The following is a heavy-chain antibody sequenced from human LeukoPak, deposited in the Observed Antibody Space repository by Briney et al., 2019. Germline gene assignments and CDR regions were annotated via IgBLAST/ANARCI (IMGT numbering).Heavy chain of an antibody. CDR3: ARADIVVVPAASFDY. D-gene: IGHD2-2*01. CDR1: GFTFSSYA. Sequence: SGGSLRLSCAASGFTFSSYAMSWVRQAPGKGLEWVSAISGSGGSTYYADSVKGRFTISRDNSKNTLYLQMNSLRDEDTAVYYCARADIVVVPAASFDYWGQGTLVTVSS. J-gene: IGHJ4*02. CDR2: ISGSGGST. V-gene: IGHV3-23*01.